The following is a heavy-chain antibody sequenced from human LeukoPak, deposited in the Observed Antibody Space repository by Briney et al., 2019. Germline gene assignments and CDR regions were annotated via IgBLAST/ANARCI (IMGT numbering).Heavy chain of an antibody. D-gene: IGHD3-10*01. CDR3: ARGRGSPIYFYYYMDV. Sequence: SETLSLACAVYGGSFIDYYWSWIRQPPGKGLEWIGEINHRGSTSYNPSLKSRVTISLDTSKNQFSLKLSSVTAADTAVYYCARGRGSPIYFYYYMDVWGKGTTVTISS. CDR2: INHRGST. V-gene: IGHV4-34*01. CDR1: GGSFIDYY. J-gene: IGHJ6*03.